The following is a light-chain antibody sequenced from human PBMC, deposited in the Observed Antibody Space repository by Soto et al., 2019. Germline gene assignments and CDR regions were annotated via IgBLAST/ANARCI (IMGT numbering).Light chain of an antibody. CDR2: AAS. V-gene: IGKV3-20*01. CDR3: QQYGDSPPT. Sequence: EIVMTQSPATLSVSPGERATLSCRASQSVSSNLAWYQQKPGQAPRLLIYAASSRATDIPRRFSGSGSGTDFTLTITRLEPEDFAVYYCQQYGDSPPTFGQGTKVEIK. CDR1: QSVSSN. J-gene: IGKJ1*01.